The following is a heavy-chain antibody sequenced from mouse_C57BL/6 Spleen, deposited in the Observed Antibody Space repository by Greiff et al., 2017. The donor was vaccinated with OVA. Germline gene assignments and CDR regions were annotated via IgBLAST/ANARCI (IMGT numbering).Heavy chain of an antibody. Sequence: QVQLQQSGPELVKPGASVKISCKASGYAFSSSWMNWVKQRPGKGLEWIGRIYPGDGDTNYNGKFKGKATLTADKSSSTAYMQLSSLTSEDSAVYFCARSEIYYDYEFYAMDYWGQGTSVTVSS. D-gene: IGHD2-4*01. J-gene: IGHJ4*01. V-gene: IGHV1-82*01. CDR1: GYAFSSSW. CDR3: ARSEIYYDYEFYAMDY. CDR2: IYPGDGDT.